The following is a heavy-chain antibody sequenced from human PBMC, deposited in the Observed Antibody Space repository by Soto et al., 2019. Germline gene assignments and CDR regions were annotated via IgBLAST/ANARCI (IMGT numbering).Heavy chain of an antibody. Sequence: SETLSLTCTVSGGSISSYYWSWIRQPPGKGLEWIGSFYYSGSTRYNPSLKSRVTISIDTSNNQFSLKLTSMTASDTAVYYCARSYDSSGPFDYWGQGTLVTVSS. CDR3: ARSYDSSGPFDY. V-gene: IGHV4-59*01. CDR1: GGSISSYY. J-gene: IGHJ4*02. D-gene: IGHD3-22*01. CDR2: FYYSGST.